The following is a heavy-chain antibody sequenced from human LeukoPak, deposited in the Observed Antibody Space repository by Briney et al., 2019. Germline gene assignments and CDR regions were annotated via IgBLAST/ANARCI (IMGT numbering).Heavy chain of an antibody. Sequence: GGSLRLSCAASGFTVSSNYMSWVRQAPGKGLEWVSVIYSDDTTYYADSVKGRFTISRDNSKNTLHLQMNGLRAEDMAVYYCALSRYSSSSVWDFWGQGTLVTVSS. V-gene: IGHV3-66*01. D-gene: IGHD6-6*01. CDR1: GFTVSSNY. CDR2: IYSDDTT. J-gene: IGHJ4*02. CDR3: ALSRYSSSSVWDF.